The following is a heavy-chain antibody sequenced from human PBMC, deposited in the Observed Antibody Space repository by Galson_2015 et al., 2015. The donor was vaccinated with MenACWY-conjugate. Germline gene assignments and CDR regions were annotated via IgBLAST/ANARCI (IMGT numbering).Heavy chain of an antibody. CDR1: GFHFDRAW. V-gene: IGHV3-15*07. D-gene: IGHD1-26*01. CDR2: FRSKTDGGTT. CDR3: TTAIVVGSTGY. J-gene: IGHJ4*03. Sequence: SLRLSCAGSGFHFDRAWVNWVRQAPGKGLEWVGRFRSKTDGGTTNYAAPVRGRFTMSRDDSKNMFYLQMDSLEIEDTAVYYCTTAIVVGSTGYWGQGTAVTVSS.